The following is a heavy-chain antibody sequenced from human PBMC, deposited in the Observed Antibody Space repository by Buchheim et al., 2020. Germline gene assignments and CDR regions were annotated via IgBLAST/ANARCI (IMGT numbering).Heavy chain of an antibody. Sequence: QVQLVESGGGVVQPGRSLRLSCAASGFTFSSYGMHWVRQAPGKGLEWVAVISYDGSNKYYADSVKGRFNISRANSKHQMYLQMNSLRAEDTAVYYCAKDLDGSSWYGYYYGMDVWGQGTT. V-gene: IGHV3-30*18. CDR1: GFTFSSYG. D-gene: IGHD6-13*01. CDR3: AKDLDGSSWYGYYYGMDV. CDR2: ISYDGSNK. J-gene: IGHJ6*02.